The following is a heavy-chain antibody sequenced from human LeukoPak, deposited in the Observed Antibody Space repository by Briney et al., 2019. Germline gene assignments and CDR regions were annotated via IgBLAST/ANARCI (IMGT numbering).Heavy chain of an antibody. Sequence: SGGSLRLSCAVSGFTFSSYSMNWVRLAPGKGLEWVSCISSRSSYIYYADSVKGRFTISRDNAKNSLYLQMNSLRAEDTAVYYCARDRGRYDSSGYYYEGYFDYWGQGTLVTVSS. V-gene: IGHV3-21*01. CDR2: ISSRSSYI. CDR1: GFTFSSYS. D-gene: IGHD3-22*01. J-gene: IGHJ4*02. CDR3: ARDRGRYDSSGYYYEGYFDY.